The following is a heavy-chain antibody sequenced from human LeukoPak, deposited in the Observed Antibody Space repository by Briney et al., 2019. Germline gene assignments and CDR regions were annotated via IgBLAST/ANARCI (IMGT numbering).Heavy chain of an antibody. Sequence: PGGSLRLSCAASGFTFSSYEMNWVRQAPGKGLEWVSYISTSGSTIYYAGSVKGRFTISRDNSKNTVYLQMNSLRAEDTAVYYCARPPSITNPYFGMDVWGQGTTVTVSS. CDR2: ISTSGSTI. V-gene: IGHV3-48*03. J-gene: IGHJ6*02. CDR3: ARPPSITNPYFGMDV. CDR1: GFTFSSYE. D-gene: IGHD3-3*01.